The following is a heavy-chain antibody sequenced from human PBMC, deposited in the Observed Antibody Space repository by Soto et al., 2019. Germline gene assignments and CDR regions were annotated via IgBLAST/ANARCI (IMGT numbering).Heavy chain of an antibody. D-gene: IGHD4-17*01. J-gene: IGHJ4*02. CDR1: GFTFSSYG. CDR3: ARGTTTGDY. V-gene: IGHV3-33*01. CDR2: IWYDGSKK. Sequence: QVQLVESGGGVVQPGRSLRLSCAASGFTFSSYGMHWVRQAPGQGLEWVAVIWYDGSKKYYADSVKGRFTISRDNSKNTLFLQMDSLRAEETAVYYCARGTTTGDYWGQGTLVTVSS.